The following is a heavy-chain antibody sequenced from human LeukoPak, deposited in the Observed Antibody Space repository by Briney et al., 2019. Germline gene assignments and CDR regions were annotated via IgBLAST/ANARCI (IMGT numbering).Heavy chain of an antibody. J-gene: IGHJ6*02. V-gene: IGHV3-74*01. CDR3: TRDLMDYDVSTGLHHYYMDV. CDR1: GFTFSSYW. Sequence: GGSLRLSCVASGFTFSSYWMHWVRQDPRKGLVWVSRINADGRNINYADSVRGRFTISRDNAKNTLYLQMNTLRVEDTAVYYCTRDLMDYDVSTGLHHYYMDVWGQGTTVTVSS. CDR2: INADGRNI. D-gene: IGHD3-9*01.